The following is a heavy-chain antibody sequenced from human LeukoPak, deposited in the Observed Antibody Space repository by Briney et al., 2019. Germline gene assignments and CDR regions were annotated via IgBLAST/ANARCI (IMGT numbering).Heavy chain of an antibody. CDR3: ARAPMVGATLNWYFDL. D-gene: IGHD1-26*01. V-gene: IGHV3-74*01. CDR2: IKSDGSST. Sequence: GGSLRLSCAASGFTFSSYWMHWVRQAPGKGLVWVSRIKSDGSSTNYADSVKGRFTISRDNSKNTLYLQMNSLRAEDTAVYYCARAPMVGATLNWYFDLWGRGTLVTVSS. J-gene: IGHJ2*01. CDR1: GFTFSSYW.